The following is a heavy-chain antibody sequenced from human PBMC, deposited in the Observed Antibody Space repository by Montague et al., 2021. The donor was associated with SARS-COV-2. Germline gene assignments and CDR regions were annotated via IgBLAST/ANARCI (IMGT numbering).Heavy chain of an antibody. Sequence: SETLSLTCAIYDGSLSNYYWNWIRQPPGKGLEWIGYIYYSGSTNYNPSLKSRVTISVDTSKNQFSLKLSSVTAADTAVYYCARVSDFWSGYYTAVGAFDTWGQGTMVTVPS. J-gene: IGHJ3*02. V-gene: IGHV4-59*01. D-gene: IGHD3-3*01. CDR2: IYYSGST. CDR3: ARVSDFWSGYYTAVGAFDT. CDR1: DGSLSNYY.